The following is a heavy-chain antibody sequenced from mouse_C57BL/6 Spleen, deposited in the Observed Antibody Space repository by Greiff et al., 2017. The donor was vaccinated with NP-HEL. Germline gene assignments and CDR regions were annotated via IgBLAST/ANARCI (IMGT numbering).Heavy chain of an antibody. Sequence: EVHLVESGGGLVKPGGSLKLSCAASGFTFSDYGMHWVRQAPEKGLEWVAYISSGSSTIYYADTVKGRFTISRDNAKNTLFLQMTSLRSEDTAMYYCARLRYDYYYAMDYWGQGTSVTVSS. D-gene: IGHD2-4*01. V-gene: IGHV5-17*01. CDR2: ISSGSSTI. CDR3: ARLRYDYYYAMDY. J-gene: IGHJ4*01. CDR1: GFTFSDYG.